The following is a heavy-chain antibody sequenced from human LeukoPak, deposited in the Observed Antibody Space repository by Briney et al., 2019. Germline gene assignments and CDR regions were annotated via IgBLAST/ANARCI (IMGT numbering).Heavy chain of an antibody. CDR1: GGSISSYY. D-gene: IGHD3-3*01. V-gene: IGHV4-59*08. J-gene: IGHJ6*03. Sequence: PSETLSLTCTVSGGSISSYYWSWIRQPPGKGLEWIGYIYYSGSTNYNPSLKSRVTISVDTSKNQFSLKLSSVTAADTAVYYCARGNYDFWSGYEAYYYMDVWGKGTTVTVSS. CDR2: IYYSGST. CDR3: ARGNYDFWSGYEAYYYMDV.